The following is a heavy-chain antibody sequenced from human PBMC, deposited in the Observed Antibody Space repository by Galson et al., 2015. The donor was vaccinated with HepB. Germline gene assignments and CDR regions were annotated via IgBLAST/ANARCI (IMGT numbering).Heavy chain of an antibody. CDR1: GGSVSSGSYY. D-gene: IGHD5-18*01. J-gene: IGHJ1*01. Sequence: QVQLQESGPGLVKPSEALSLTCTVPGGSVSSGSYYWSWIRQPPGKGLEWIGYIYYSGSTNYNPSLKSRVTISVDTSKNQFSLKLSSGTAADTAVYYCARGPGYEYFQHWGQGTLVTVSS. CDR3: ARGPGYEYFQH. CDR2: IYYSGST. V-gene: IGHV4-61*01.